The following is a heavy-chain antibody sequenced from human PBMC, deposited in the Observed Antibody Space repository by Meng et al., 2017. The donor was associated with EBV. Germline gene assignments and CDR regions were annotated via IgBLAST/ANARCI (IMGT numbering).Heavy chain of an antibody. D-gene: IGHD6-6*01. CDR2: IYWDDDK. V-gene: IGHV2-5*02. Sequence: IPLKVLVPTLWKPTQTLTLTCPFAGVSLSTRGVGVGWIRQPPGKALEWLALIYWDDDKRYSPSLKSRLTITKDTSKNQVVLTMTNMDPVDAATYYCAHIIAARPFDYWGQGTLVTVSS. CDR1: GVSLSTRGVG. CDR3: AHIIAARPFDY. J-gene: IGHJ4*02.